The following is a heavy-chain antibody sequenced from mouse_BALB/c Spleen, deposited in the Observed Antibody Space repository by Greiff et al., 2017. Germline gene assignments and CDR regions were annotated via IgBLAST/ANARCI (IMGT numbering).Heavy chain of an antibody. CDR3: ARGATVVAPFDY. CDR1: GDSITSGY. CDR2: ISYSGST. D-gene: IGHD1-1*01. J-gene: IGHJ2*01. V-gene: IGHV3-8*02. Sequence: EVQLQQSGPSLVKPSQTLSLTCSVTGDSITSGYWNWIRKFPGNKLEYMGYISYSGSTYYNPSLKSRISITRDTSKNQYYLQLNSVTTEDTATYYCARGATVVAPFDYWGQGTTLTVSS.